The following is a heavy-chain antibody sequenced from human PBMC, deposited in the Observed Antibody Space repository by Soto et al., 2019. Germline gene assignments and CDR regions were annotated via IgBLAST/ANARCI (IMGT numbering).Heavy chain of an antibody. J-gene: IGHJ6*02. CDR3: ARQGMITRHAYGMDV. D-gene: IGHD3-16*01. Sequence: GESLKISCMGSGYKVSTWHIFTSYWISWVRQMPGKGLEWMGRIDPSDSYTNYSPSFQGHVTISADKSISTAYLQWSSLKASDTAMYYCARQGMITRHAYGMDVWGQGTTVTVSS. CDR2: IDPSDSYT. V-gene: IGHV5-10-1*01. CDR1: GYKVSTWHIFTSYW.